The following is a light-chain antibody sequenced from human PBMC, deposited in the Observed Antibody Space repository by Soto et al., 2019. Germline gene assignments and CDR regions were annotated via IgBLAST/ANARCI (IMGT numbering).Light chain of an antibody. CDR3: SSHAGINNVV. J-gene: IGLJ3*02. CDR2: EVT. V-gene: IGLV2-8*01. Sequence: QSALTQPPSASGSPGQTVTISCTGTSSDVGGYDYVSWYQQHPGEAPKLIIYEVTKRPSGVPDRFSGSKSGNTASLTVSGLQAEDEADYYCSSHAGINNVVFGGGTKVTVL. CDR1: SSDVGGYDY.